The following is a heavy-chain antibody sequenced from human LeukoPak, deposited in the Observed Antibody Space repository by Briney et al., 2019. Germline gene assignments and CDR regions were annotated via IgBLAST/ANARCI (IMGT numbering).Heavy chain of an antibody. CDR2: ISGSGGST. CDR1: GFTFSSYA. V-gene: IGHV3-23*01. D-gene: IGHD6-6*01. CDR3: AKYPSSIAAYMVYYNGMDV. Sequence: GGSLRLSCAASGFTFSSYAMSWVRQAPGKGLEWVSAISGSGGSTYYADSVKGRFTISRDNSKNTLYLQMNSLRAEDTAVYYCAKYPSSIAAYMVYYNGMDVWGQGTTVTVSS. J-gene: IGHJ6*02.